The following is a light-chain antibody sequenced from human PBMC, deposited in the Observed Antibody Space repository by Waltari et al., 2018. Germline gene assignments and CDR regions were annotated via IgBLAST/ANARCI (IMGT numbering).Light chain of an antibody. CDR2: DVS. Sequence: QSALTQPASVSGSPGQSITISCTGSSSDVGGYNYVSWYQQYPDKAPKLMLYDVSKRPSGVSTHFSGSKSGNTASLTISGLQAEDEADYYCCSYAGSSTHVLFGGGTKLTVL. CDR3: CSYAGSSTHVL. V-gene: IGLV2-23*02. CDR1: SSDVGGYNY. J-gene: IGLJ2*01.